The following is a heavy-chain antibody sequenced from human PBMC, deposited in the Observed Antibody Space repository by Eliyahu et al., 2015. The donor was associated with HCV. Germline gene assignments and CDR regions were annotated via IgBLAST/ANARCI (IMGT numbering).Heavy chain of an antibody. D-gene: IGHD3-10*01. CDR1: GFTFRDSY. CDR2: ISDTGRTT. V-gene: IGHV3-11*01. CDR3: ARDREFFQH. Sequence: QVHLVESGGGLVKPGGSLRLSGAGSGFTFRDSYMSWIRQAPGKGLEWVSYISDTGRTTEYADSVKGRFTISRDNAKNSLYLQMNSVRAEDTAVYYCARDREFFQHWGQGTLVTVAS. J-gene: IGHJ1*01.